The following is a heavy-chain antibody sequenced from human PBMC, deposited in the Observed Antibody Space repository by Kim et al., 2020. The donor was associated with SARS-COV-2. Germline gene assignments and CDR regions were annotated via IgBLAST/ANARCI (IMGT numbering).Heavy chain of an antibody. CDR3: AHRRKYNSGWSGFDY. V-gene: IGHV2-5*01. D-gene: IGHD6-19*01. J-gene: IGHJ4*02. Sequence: PSLKSRLTITKDTSKNQVVLTMTNMDPVDTATYYCAHRRKYNSGWSGFDYWGQGTLVTVSS.